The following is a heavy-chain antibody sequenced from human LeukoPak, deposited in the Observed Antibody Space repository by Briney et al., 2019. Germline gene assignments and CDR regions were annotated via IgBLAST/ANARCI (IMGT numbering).Heavy chain of an antibody. Sequence: PGGSLRLSCVGSGFTFSNYLMNWVRQAPGKGLEWVSFISSTGGTIYYADAVKGRFTVSRDNAKNSLLLQMNSLRAEDTAVYYCATAAAAHADDAFDIWGQGTMVTVSS. D-gene: IGHD6-13*01. V-gene: IGHV3-48*01. CDR2: ISSTGGTI. CDR1: GFTFSNYL. CDR3: ATAAAAHADDAFDI. J-gene: IGHJ3*02.